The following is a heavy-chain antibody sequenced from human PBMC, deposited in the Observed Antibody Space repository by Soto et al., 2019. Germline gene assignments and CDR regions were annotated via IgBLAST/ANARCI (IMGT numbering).Heavy chain of an antibody. J-gene: IGHJ5*02. CDR3: ARGTYNWFDP. Sequence: SETLALTCTVSGGSISSYFWSWIRQPPGKGLEWIGYIYYSGSTNYNPSLKSRVTISVDTSKNQFSLKLTSVTAADTAVYYCARGTYNWFDPWGQGTLVTVSS. V-gene: IGHV4-59*01. CDR1: GGSISSYF. CDR2: IYYSGST.